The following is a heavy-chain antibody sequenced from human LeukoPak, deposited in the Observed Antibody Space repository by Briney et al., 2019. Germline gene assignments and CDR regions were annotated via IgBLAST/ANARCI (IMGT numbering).Heavy chain of an antibody. Sequence: GPSLKVSCRASGYTFTGYYRHGGGQPPGKGLEWMGWINPNSGGTNYAQKFQGRVTMTRDTSISTAYMELSRLRSDDTAVYYCARVLGPAAIEYWGQGTLVTVSS. CDR1: GYTFTGYY. J-gene: IGHJ4*02. V-gene: IGHV1-2*02. CDR3: ARVLGPAAIEY. D-gene: IGHD2-2*01. CDR2: INPNSGGT.